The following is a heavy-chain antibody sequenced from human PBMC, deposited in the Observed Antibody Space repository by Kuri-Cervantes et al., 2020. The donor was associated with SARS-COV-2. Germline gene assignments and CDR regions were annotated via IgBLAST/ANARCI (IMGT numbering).Heavy chain of an antibody. CDR3: ARALFGQLTPSWTIDY. J-gene: IGHJ4*02. Sequence: ASVKASCKASGYTFTSYGISWVRRAPGQGLEWMGWISAYNGNTNYAQKLQGRVTMTTDTSTSTAYMELRSLRSDDTAVYYCARALFGQLTPSWTIDYWGQGTLVTVSS. V-gene: IGHV1-18*01. CDR1: GYTFTSYG. D-gene: IGHD2-2*01. CDR2: ISAYNGNT.